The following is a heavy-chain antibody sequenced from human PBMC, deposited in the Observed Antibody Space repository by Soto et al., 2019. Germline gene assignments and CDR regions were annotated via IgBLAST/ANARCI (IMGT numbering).Heavy chain of an antibody. V-gene: IGHV4-39*07. D-gene: IGHD1-1*01. Sequence: SETLSLTCTVSGASIITDNYFWVWIRQSPRRGLELIGSISYSGRTYDNPSLQSRVTISIDASKNQFSLKLTPVTTADTAVYYCARAVETGGNWFDPWGQGTLVTVSS. J-gene: IGHJ5*02. CDR3: ARAVETGGNWFDP. CDR1: GASIITDNYF. CDR2: ISYSGRT.